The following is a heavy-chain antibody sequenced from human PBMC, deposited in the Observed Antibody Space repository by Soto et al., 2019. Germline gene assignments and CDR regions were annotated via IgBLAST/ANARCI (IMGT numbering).Heavy chain of an antibody. V-gene: IGHV3-21*01. D-gene: IGHD3-9*01. CDR3: AREWANYDTLTGKLDY. J-gene: IGHJ4*02. Sequence: NPGGSLRLSCVASGFTFSAYSMNWVRQAPGKGLEWLSYISGDRAYIYYADSVRGRFTISRDNAENSLYLQMNSLRAEDTAVYYCAREWANYDTLTGKLDYWGQGTQVTVSS. CDR1: GFTFSAYS. CDR2: ISGDRAYI.